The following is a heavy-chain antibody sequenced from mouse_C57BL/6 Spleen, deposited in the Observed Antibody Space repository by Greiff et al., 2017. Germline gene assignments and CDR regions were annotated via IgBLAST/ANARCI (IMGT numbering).Heavy chain of an antibody. V-gene: IGHV1-53*01. D-gene: IGHD2-4*01. Sequence: QVQLQQPGTELVKPGASVKLSCKASGYTFTRYWMHWVKQRPGQGLEWLGNLNPSHGGTNYNEKFKSKAPLTVDHSSRTAYIQLSSLTSEDSAVYYCARSIYYDYDEGFAYWGQGTLVTVSA. J-gene: IGHJ3*01. CDR2: LNPSHGGT. CDR3: ARSIYYDYDEGFAY. CDR1: GYTFTRYW.